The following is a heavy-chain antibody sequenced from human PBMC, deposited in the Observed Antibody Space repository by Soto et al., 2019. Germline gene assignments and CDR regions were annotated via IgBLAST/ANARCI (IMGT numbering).Heavy chain of an antibody. CDR2: IYYNGTT. Sequence: SETLSLTCTVSGGSISSPNFYWSWIRQHPGKGLEWIGHIYYNGTTYYNPTLKSRVSISVDTSKNQFSLKLSSVTAADTAVYYCAREPRLVIVSGAYDHWGQGTLVTVSS. CDR3: AREPRLVIVSGAYDH. D-gene: IGHD1-26*01. CDR1: GGSISSPNFY. J-gene: IGHJ4*02. V-gene: IGHV4-31*03.